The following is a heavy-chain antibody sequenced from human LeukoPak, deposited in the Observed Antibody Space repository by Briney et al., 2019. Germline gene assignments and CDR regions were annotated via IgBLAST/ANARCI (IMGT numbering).Heavy chain of an antibody. CDR3: ARHGAYYDILTAYYSWYYYMDV. D-gene: IGHD3-9*01. CDR1: GYSFTSYW. J-gene: IGHJ6*03. Sequence: GESLKISCKGSGYSFTSYWIAWVRQMPGNGLEWMGIIYPGDSDTRYSPSFQGQVTISADKSISTAYLQWSSLKASDTAMYYCARHGAYYDILTAYYSWYYYMDVWGKGTTVTVSS. V-gene: IGHV5-51*01. CDR2: IYPGDSDT.